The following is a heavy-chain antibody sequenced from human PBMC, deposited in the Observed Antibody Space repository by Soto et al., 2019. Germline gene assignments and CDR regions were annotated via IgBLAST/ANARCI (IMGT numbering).Heavy chain of an antibody. CDR3: ARMGPLYCSSTSCPIWFDP. CDR1: GYTFTGYY. V-gene: IGHV1-2*02. Sequence: ASVKVSCKTSGYTFTGYYMHWVRQAPGQGLEWMGWINPNSGGTNYAQKFQGRVTMTRDTSISTAYMELSRLRSDDTAVYYCARMGPLYCSSTSCPIWFDPWGQGTLVTVSS. J-gene: IGHJ5*02. CDR2: INPNSGGT. D-gene: IGHD2-2*01.